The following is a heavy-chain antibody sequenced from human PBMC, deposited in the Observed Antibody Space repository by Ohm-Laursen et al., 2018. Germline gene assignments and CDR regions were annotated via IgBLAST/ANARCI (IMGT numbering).Heavy chain of an antibody. V-gene: IGHV3-23*01. CDR2: ISGRGDYT. Sequence: SLRLSCAAFGFTFSNYAMSWVRQAPGKGLEWVSGISGRGDYTYYADSVKGRFTVSRDDSKSTLYLQMDSLRAEDTAVYYCARCQSGRSLSDSWGQGTLVTVSS. D-gene: IGHD3-3*01. J-gene: IGHJ4*02. CDR1: GFTFSNYA. CDR3: ARCQSGRSLSDS.